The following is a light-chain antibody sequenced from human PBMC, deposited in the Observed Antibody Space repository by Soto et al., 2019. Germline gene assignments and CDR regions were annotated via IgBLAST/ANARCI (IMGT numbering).Light chain of an antibody. Sequence: QSVLTQPASVSGSPGQSITISCTGTSSDVGGYNYVSRYQQHPGKAPKLMIYEVSNRPSGVSNRFSGSKSGNTASLTISGLHAEDEADYYCSSYTSSSTLVFGGGTKLTVL. CDR3: SSYTSSSTLV. J-gene: IGLJ2*01. V-gene: IGLV2-14*01. CDR1: SSDVGGYNY. CDR2: EVS.